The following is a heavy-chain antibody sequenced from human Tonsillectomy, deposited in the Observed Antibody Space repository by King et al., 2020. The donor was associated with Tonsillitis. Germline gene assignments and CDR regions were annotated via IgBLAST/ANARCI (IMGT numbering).Heavy chain of an antibody. Sequence: VQLVESGGGVVQPGRSLRLSCAASGFTFRTYAMHWVRQAPGKGLEWVAVISYDGSNKFYADSVKGRFIISRDNSKNTLYLQMNSLRAEDTAVYYCARSYYYSSCYLSYWGQGTLVTVSS. D-gene: IGHD3-22*01. CDR1: GFTFRTYA. J-gene: IGHJ4*02. CDR3: ARSYYYSSCYLSY. V-gene: IGHV3-30*04. CDR2: ISYDGSNK.